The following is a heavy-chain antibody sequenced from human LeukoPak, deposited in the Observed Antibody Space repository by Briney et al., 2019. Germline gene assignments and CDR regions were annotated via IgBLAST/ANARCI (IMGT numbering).Heavy chain of an antibody. J-gene: IGHJ2*01. CDR2: ISSSSSYI. CDR1: GFTFSSYS. V-gene: IGHV3-21*01. Sequence: GGSLRLSCAASGFTFSSYSMNWVRQAPGKGLEWVSSISSSSSYIYYADSVKGRFTISRDNAKNSLYLQMNSLRAEDTAVYYCARDHIRPIAVAGNWYFDLWGRGTLVTVSS. CDR3: ARDHIRPIAVAGNWYFDL. D-gene: IGHD6-19*01.